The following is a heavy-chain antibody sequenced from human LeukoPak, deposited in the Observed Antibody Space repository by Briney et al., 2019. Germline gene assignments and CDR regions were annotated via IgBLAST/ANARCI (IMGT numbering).Heavy chain of an antibody. J-gene: IGHJ6*03. V-gene: IGHV4-59*08. CDR1: GGSISYYY. D-gene: IGHD2-15*01. Sequence: PSETLSLTCTISGGSISYYYWSWIRQPPGKGLEWIGYIYYSGSTYYNPSLESRVTISVDTCKNQFSLKLSSVTAADTAVYYCARADCSGGSCFRYYYYMDVWGKGTTVTVSS. CDR3: ARADCSGGSCFRYYYYMDV. CDR2: IYYSGST.